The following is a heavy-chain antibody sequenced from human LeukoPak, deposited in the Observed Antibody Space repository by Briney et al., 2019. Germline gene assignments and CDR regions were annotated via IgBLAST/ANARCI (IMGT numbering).Heavy chain of an antibody. CDR2: INPNSGGT. CDR1: GYTFSDYS. V-gene: IGHV1-2*02. Sequence: ASVKVSCKTSGYTFSDYSIHWVRQAPGQGLEWMGWINPNSGGTNYAQKFQGRVTMTRDTSISTVYMEMSRLRYDDTAVYYCARPYFQWELRYWGPGTLVTVSS. D-gene: IGHD1-26*01. J-gene: IGHJ4*02. CDR3: ARPYFQWELRY.